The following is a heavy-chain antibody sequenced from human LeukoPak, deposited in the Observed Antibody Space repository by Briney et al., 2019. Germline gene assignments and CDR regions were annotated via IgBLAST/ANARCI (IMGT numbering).Heavy chain of an antibody. V-gene: IGHV3-23*01. J-gene: IGHJ4*02. CDR2: IVGRGSST. Sequence: GASLRLSCAASGFIFSNYAMGWVRQAPGKGLEWVSAIVGRGSSTYYADSVKGRFTISRDNSKNTLYLQLNRLRAKDTAVYYCAKWGDYDILTGYYDSDYWGQGTLVTVSS. D-gene: IGHD3-9*01. CDR1: GFIFSNYA. CDR3: AKWGDYDILTGYYDSDY.